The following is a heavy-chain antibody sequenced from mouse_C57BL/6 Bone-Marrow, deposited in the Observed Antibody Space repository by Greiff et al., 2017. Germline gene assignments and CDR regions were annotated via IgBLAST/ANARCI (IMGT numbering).Heavy chain of an antibody. Sequence: QVQLQQPGAELVKPGASVKMSCKASGYTFTSYWITWVKQRPGQGLEWIGDIYPGSGSTNYNEKFKGKATLTVDTSSSTAYMQLSSLTSEDSAFYYCASVYGNYDAMDYWGQGTSVTVSS. J-gene: IGHJ4*01. CDR2: IYPGSGST. D-gene: IGHD2-1*01. V-gene: IGHV1-55*01. CDR3: ASVYGNYDAMDY. CDR1: GYTFTSYW.